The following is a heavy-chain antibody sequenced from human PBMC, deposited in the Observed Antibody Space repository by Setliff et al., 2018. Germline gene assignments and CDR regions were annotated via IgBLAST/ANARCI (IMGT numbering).Heavy chain of an antibody. J-gene: IGHJ4*02. V-gene: IGHV4-30-4*08. CDR1: GGSISSGDYY. Sequence: SETLSLTCTVSGGSISSGDYYWSWIRQPPGKGLEWIGYIYYSGSTYYNPSLKSRVTISVDTSKNQFSLKLSSVTAADTAVYYCARDLGHGGDSDYWGQGILVTVSS. D-gene: IGHD2-21*02. CDR3: ARDLGHGGDSDY. CDR2: IYYSGST.